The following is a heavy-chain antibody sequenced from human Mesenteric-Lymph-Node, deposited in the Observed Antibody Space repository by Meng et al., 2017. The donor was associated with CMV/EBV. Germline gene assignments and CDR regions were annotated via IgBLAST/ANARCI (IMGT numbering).Heavy chain of an antibody. Sequence: GGSLRLSCAASGFSLTKYYIHWVRQVPGKGLVWVSRIDSDRNNTVYADSVRGRFTISGDNAKNTVSLQMNSLRAEDTAVYYCVRGPETAMGRPYYYYYGMDVWGQGTTVTVSS. CDR1: GFSLTKYY. J-gene: IGHJ6*02. V-gene: IGHV3-74*01. CDR2: IDSDRNNT. CDR3: VRGPETAMGRPYYYYYGMDV. D-gene: IGHD5-18*01.